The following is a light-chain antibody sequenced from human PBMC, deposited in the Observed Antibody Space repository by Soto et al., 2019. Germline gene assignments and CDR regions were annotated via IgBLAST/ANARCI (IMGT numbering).Light chain of an antibody. Sequence: IQLTQSPSSLSASVLDIFTITFRASQGIRDDLGWYQQKAGEAPKRLIYAASSLHSGVPSRFSGSGSGTEFTLTISSLQPEDFATYYCLQYRSFPRTFGQGTKVDIK. CDR1: QGIRDD. J-gene: IGKJ1*01. CDR2: AAS. CDR3: LQYRSFPRT. V-gene: IGKV1-17*01.